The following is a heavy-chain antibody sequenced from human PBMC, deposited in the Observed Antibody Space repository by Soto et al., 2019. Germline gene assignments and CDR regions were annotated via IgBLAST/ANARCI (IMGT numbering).Heavy chain of an antibody. CDR2: IYYSGST. CDR1: GCSISSYY. J-gene: IGHJ3*02. Sequence: PSETLSLTCTVSGCSISSYYWSWIRQPPGKGLEWIGYIYYSGSTNYNPSLKSRVTISVDTSKNQFSLKLSSVTAADTAVYYCARGRKMRGIAAAPAFDIWGQGTMVTVSS. V-gene: IGHV4-59*01. CDR3: ARGRKMRGIAAAPAFDI. D-gene: IGHD6-13*01.